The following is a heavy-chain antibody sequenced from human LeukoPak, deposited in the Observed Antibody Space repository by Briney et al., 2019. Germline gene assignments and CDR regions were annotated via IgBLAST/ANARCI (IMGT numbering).Heavy chain of an antibody. CDR1: GYTFTGYY. V-gene: IGHV1-2*02. CDR3: AREIQYFDWFGTFDY. Sequence: GASVKVSCKASGYTFTGYYMHWVRQAPGQGLEWMGWINPNSGGTNYAQKFQGRVTMTRDTSISTAYMELSRLRSDDTAVYYCAREIQYFDWFGTFDYWRQGTLVTVSS. D-gene: IGHD3-9*01. J-gene: IGHJ4*02. CDR2: INPNSGGT.